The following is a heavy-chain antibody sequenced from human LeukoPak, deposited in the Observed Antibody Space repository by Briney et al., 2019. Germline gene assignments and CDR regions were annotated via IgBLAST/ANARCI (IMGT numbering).Heavy chain of an antibody. CDR3: ARGMWQGQLVDY. J-gene: IGHJ4*02. V-gene: IGHV1-8*01. CDR2: MNPNSGNT. D-gene: IGHD6-6*01. Sequence: ASVKVSCKASGYTFTRYDINWVRQATGQGLEWMGWMNPNSGNTGYAQKFQGRVTMTRNTSISTAYMELSSLRSEHTAVYYCARGMWQGQLVDYWGQGTLVTVSS. CDR1: GYTFTRYD.